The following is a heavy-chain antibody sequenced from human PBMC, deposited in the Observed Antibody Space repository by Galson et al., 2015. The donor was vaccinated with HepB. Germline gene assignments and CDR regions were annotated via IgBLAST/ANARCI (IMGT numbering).Heavy chain of an antibody. Sequence: PALVKPTQTLTLTCTFSGFSLTTTQVGVGWVRQPPGKALEWLALVYWDDDKRYNPSLRNRLTIAKDTSKNQVVLTVTNVDPVDTSTYYCAHRLAYNGARNFGSFDFWGQGTLVTVSS. CDR3: AHRLAYNGARNFGSFDF. CDR2: VYWDDDK. CDR1: GFSLTTTQVG. J-gene: IGHJ4*02. V-gene: IGHV2-5*02. D-gene: IGHD1-14*01.